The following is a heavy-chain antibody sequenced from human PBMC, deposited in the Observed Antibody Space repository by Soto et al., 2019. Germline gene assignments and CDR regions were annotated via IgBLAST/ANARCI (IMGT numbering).Heavy chain of an antibody. D-gene: IGHD4-17*01. Sequence: ASVKVSCKASGYTFTSYGISWVRQAPGQGLEWMGWISAYNGNTNYAQKLQGRVTMTTDTSTSTAYMELRSMRSDDTALYYCARVKESTVTTFSYYGMDVWGQGTTVTVSS. CDR3: ARVKESTVTTFSYYGMDV. CDR1: GYTFTSYG. J-gene: IGHJ6*02. V-gene: IGHV1-18*01. CDR2: ISAYNGNT.